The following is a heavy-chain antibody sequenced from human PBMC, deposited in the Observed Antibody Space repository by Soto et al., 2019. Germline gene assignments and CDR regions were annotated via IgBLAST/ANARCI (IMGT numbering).Heavy chain of an antibody. Sequence: SETLSLTCTVSGGSISSYYWSWIRQPPGKGLEWIGYIYYSGSTNYNPSLKSRVTISVDTSKNQFSLKLSSVTAADTAVYYCARIPKTTDYFDYWGQGNLVTVS. D-gene: IGHD1-7*01. CDR3: ARIPKTTDYFDY. CDR2: IYYSGST. V-gene: IGHV4-59*01. CDR1: GGSISSYY. J-gene: IGHJ4*02.